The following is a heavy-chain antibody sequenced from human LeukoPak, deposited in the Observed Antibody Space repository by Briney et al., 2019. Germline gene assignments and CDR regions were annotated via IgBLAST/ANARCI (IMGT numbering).Heavy chain of an antibody. V-gene: IGHV3-7*03. Sequence: GGSLRLSCAASGFTFSNYWMSWVRQAPGKGPEWVAKIDKDGSEKYYVDSVKGRFTISRDNSKNTLYLQMNSLRAEDTAVYYCARHDWFDPWGRGTLVTVSS. CDR1: GFTFSNYW. J-gene: IGHJ5*02. CDR3: ARHDWFDP. CDR2: IDKDGSEK.